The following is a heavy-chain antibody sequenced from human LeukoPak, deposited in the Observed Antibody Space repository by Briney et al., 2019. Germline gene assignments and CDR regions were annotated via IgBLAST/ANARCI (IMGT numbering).Heavy chain of an antibody. CDR3: ARANTAMSQFDY. D-gene: IGHD5-18*01. Sequence: GGSLRLSCAASGFTVSSKYMSWVRQAPGKGLEWVSDLYSGGSIYYADAVKGRFTISRDNSKNTLYLQMNSLRAEDTAVYYCARANTAMSQFDYWGQGTLVTVSS. V-gene: IGHV3-53*01. CDR2: LYSGGSI. CDR1: GFTVSSKY. J-gene: IGHJ4*02.